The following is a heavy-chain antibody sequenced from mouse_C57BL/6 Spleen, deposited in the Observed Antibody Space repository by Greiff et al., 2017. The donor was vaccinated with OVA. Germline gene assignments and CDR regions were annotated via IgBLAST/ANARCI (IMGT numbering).Heavy chain of an antibody. CDR2: LWRGGST. D-gene: IGHD2-4*01. Sequence: QVQLQQSGPGLVQPSQSLSITCTVSGFSLTSYGVHWVRQSPGKGLEWLGVLWRGGSTDYNAAFMSRLSITKDNSKSQVIFKMNSLQADDTAIYYCAKKSPMITNYYAMDYWGQGTSVTVSS. CDR3: AKKSPMITNYYAMDY. CDR1: GFSLTSYG. J-gene: IGHJ4*01. V-gene: IGHV2-5*01.